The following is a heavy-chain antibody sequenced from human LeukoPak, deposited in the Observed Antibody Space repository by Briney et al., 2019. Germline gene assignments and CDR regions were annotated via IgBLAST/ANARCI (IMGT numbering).Heavy chain of an antibody. CDR3: ARVIRFSGSNWFDP. J-gene: IGHJ5*02. D-gene: IGHD6-19*01. Sequence: SETLSLTCNVSGSAMTGSNYYWGWIRQPPGKGLEWIGYIYYTGSTFYNPSLKSRGTISADTSENQFSLKLTSVTAADTAIYYCARVIRFSGSNWFDPWGQGILVTVSP. V-gene: IGHV4-39*07. CDR1: GSAMTGSNYY. CDR2: IYYTGST.